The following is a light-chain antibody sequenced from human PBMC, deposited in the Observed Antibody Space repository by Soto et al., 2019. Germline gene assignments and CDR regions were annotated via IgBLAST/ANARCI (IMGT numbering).Light chain of an antibody. CDR3: QQYNNWWT. CDR1: QSVSSN. CDR2: GAS. Sequence: EIVMTQSPVTLSVSPGERATLSCRAGQSVSSNLAWYQQKPGQAPRLLIYGASTRATGVPARITGSGSGTEFTLTISSLQLDDSAVYYCQQYNNWWTFGQGTKVDIK. V-gene: IGKV3-15*01. J-gene: IGKJ1*01.